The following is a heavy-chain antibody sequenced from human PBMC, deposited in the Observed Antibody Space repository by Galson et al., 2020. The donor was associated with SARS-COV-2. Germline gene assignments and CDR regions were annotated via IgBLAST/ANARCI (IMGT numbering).Heavy chain of an antibody. CDR2: MNPNSGNT. V-gene: IGHV1-8*01. CDR3: ASVRSTYYYDSRGTPNNQPVDY. D-gene: IGHD3-22*01. CDR1: GCTITSYD. J-gene: IGHJ4*02. Sequence: ASVKVSCKASGCTITSYDINWVRQATGQGLEWMGWMNPNSGNTGYEQKFQGRVTMTRNNSISTAYMELSSLRSEDTAVYYCASVRSTYYYDSRGTPNNQPVDYWGQGALVTVSS.